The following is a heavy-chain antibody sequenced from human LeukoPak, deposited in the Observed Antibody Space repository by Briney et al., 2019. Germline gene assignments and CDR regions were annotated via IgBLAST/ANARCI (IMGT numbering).Heavy chain of an antibody. V-gene: IGHV1-46*01. J-gene: IGHJ3*02. CDR2: INPSGGST. CDR1: GYTFTSYY. D-gene: IGHD3-10*01. CDR3: AIHYYGSGSYPSAFDI. Sequence: ASVKVSCKASGYTFTSYYMHWVRQAPGHGLEWMGIINPSGGSTSYAQKFQGRVTMTRDTSTSTVYMELSSLRSEDTAVYYCAIHYYGSGSYPSAFDIWGQGTMVTVSS.